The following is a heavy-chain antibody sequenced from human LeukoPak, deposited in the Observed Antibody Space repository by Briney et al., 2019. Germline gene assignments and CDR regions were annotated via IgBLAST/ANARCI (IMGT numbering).Heavy chain of an antibody. J-gene: IGHJ3*02. V-gene: IGHV3-20*01. CDR1: GFTFDDYG. CDR3: ARDGFLDAFDI. D-gene: IGHD6-25*01. CDR2: INWNDGST. Sequence: PGGSLRLSCAASGFTFDDYGMSWVRQAPGKGLAWVSGINWNDGSTGYADSVKGRFTISRDNAKNSLYLQMNSLRAEDTALYHCARDGFLDAFDIWGQGTMVTVSS.